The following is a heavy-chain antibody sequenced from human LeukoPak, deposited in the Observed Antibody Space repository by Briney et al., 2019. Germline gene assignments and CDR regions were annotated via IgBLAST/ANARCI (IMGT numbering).Heavy chain of an antibody. CDR2: INPSGGST. V-gene: IGHV1-46*01. J-gene: IGHJ4*02. D-gene: IGHD3-3*01. CDR3: ARAESSPLEIFGVAPLDY. Sequence: GASVKVSCKASGYTFTSYYMHWVRQAPGQGLEWMGIINPSGGSTSYAQKFQGRVTMTRDTSTSTVYMELSSLRSEDTAVYYCARAESSPLEIFGVAPLDYWGQGTLVTVSS. CDR1: GYTFTSYY.